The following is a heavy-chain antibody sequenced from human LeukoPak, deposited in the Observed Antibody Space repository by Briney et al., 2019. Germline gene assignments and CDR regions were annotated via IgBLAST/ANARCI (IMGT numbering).Heavy chain of an antibody. Sequence: GASVRVSYTPSDYTFTTYVISWVRQAPGQGLEGMGWISAYNGKTNYAQKLKGRVTMTTDTSTSTAYMELRSLRSDDTAVYYCARGRASSSWYYFDYWGQGTLVTVSS. V-gene: IGHV1-18*01. CDR1: DYTFTTYV. D-gene: IGHD6-13*01. CDR3: ARGRASSSWYYFDY. CDR2: ISAYNGKT. J-gene: IGHJ4*02.